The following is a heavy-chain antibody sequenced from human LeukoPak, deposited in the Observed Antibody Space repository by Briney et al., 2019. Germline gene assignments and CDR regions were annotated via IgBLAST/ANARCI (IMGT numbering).Heavy chain of an antibody. D-gene: IGHD2/OR15-2a*01. Sequence: PGGSLRLSCAASGNYCMHWVRQASGKGLVWVSHINSDGSWTSYADSVKGRFTISKDNAKNTVYLQMNSLRAEDTAVYYCVSFYETYWGRGTLVTVSS. CDR1: GNYC. V-gene: IGHV3-74*01. J-gene: IGHJ4*02. CDR3: VSFYETY. CDR2: INSDGSWT.